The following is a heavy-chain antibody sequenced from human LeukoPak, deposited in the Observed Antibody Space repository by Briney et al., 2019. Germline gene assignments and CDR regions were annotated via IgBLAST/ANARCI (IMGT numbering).Heavy chain of an antibody. D-gene: IGHD1-26*01. CDR3: ARYIVGSTGWFDP. J-gene: IGHJ5*02. CDR2: IYSSGRT. CDR1: GGSISSYY. Sequence: SETLSPTCTVSGGSISSYYWSWIRQPPGKGLEWIGYIYSSGRTKYNPSLKSRVTISVDTAKNQFSLNLSSVTAADTAVYSCARYIVGSTGWFDPWGQGILVTVSS. V-gene: IGHV4-59*01.